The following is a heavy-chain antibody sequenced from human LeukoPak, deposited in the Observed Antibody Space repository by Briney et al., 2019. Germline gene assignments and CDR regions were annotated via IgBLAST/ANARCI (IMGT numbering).Heavy chain of an antibody. CDR1: GFTFTSSA. J-gene: IGHJ4*02. V-gene: IGHV1-58*01. D-gene: IGHD3-22*01. CDR3: AASPDYYDSSGYSYYFDY. CDR2: IVVGSGNT. Sequence: SVKVSCKASGFTFTSSAVQWVRQARGQRLEWIGWIVVGSGNTNYARKFQERVTITRDMSTSTAYMELSSLRSEDTAVYYCAASPDYYDSSGYSYYFDYWGQGTLVTVSS.